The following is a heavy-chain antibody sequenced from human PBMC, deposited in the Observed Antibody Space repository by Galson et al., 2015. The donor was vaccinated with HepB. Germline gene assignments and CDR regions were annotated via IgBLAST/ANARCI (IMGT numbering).Heavy chain of an antibody. CDR2: ISSSSSYI. CDR1: GFTFSSYS. J-gene: IGHJ4*02. CDR3: ARDRDPSSPDFDY. V-gene: IGHV3-21*01. D-gene: IGHD6-13*01. Sequence: SLRLSCAASGFTFSSYSMNWVRQAPGKGLEWVSSISSSSSYIYYADSVKGRFTISRDNAKDSLYLQMNSLRAEDTAVYYCARDRDPSSPDFDYWGQGTLVTVSS.